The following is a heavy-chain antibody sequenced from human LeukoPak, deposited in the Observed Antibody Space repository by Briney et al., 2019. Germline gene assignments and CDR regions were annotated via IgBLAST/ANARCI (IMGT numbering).Heavy chain of an antibody. CDR3: ARGSLPFDY. J-gene: IGHJ4*02. CDR1: GYIFSDYS. CDR2: IGVYTGDT. Sequence: ASVKVSCKASGYIFSDYSISWVRQAPGQGLEWMGWIGVYTGDTNYAQNLQGRITMTTDTSTSTAYMELRSLRSDDTALYYCARGSLPFDYWGQGALVTVSS. V-gene: IGHV1-18*01.